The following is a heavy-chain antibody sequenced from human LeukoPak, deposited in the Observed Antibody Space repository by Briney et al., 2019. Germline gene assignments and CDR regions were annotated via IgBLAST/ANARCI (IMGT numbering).Heavy chain of an antibody. CDR1: GFTFSSYA. V-gene: IGHV3-30*04. CDR3: ARVGGLVTGFDY. J-gene: IGHJ4*02. Sequence: GSLRLSCAASGFTFSSYAMHWVRQAPGKGLEWVAVISYDGSNKYYADSVKGRFTISRDNSKNTLYLQMNSLRAEDTAVYYCARVGGLVTGFDYWGQGTLVTVSS. CDR2: ISYDGSNK. D-gene: IGHD3/OR15-3a*01.